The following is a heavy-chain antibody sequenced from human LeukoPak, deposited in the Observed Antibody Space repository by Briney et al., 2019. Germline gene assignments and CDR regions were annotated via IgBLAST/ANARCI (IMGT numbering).Heavy chain of an antibody. CDR2: VYSIGGT. J-gene: IGHJ4*02. CDR1: GGSISSDGYS. D-gene: IGHD5-12*01. CDR3: ARDRGGYPRFAY. Sequence: SETLCLSCTVSGGSISSDGYSWNWMRQHPGKGLECIGYVYSIGGTYYTPPLGSRVTISVDTSKNQFSLKLSSVTDAATAVYSCARDRGGYPRFAYWGQGILVTVSS. V-gene: IGHV4-31*03.